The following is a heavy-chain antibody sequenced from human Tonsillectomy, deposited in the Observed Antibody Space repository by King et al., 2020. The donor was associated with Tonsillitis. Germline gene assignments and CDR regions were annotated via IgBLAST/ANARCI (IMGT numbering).Heavy chain of an antibody. CDR3: AIDGRYSGSYDDGYDI. D-gene: IGHD1-26*01. V-gene: IGHV1-18*01. CDR2: ISAYNGNT. J-gene: IGHJ3*02. Sequence: VQLVQSGAEVKKPGASVKVSCKGSGYTFTSYGISWVRQAPGQGLEWMGWISAYNGNTKYAQKLQGRVTMTTDTSTSTAYMELRSLRSDDTAVYYCAIDGRYSGSYDDGYDIWGQGTMVTVSS. CDR1: GYTFTSYG.